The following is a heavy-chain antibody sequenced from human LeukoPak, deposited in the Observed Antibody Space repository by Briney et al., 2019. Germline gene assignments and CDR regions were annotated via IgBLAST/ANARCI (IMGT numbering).Heavy chain of an antibody. D-gene: IGHD2-15*01. CDR1: GGTFSSYA. CDR2: IIPILGIA. Sequence: SVKVSCKASGGTFSSYAISWVRQAPGQGLEWMGRIIPILGIANYAQKFQGRVTITADKSTSTAYVELSSLRSEDTAVYYCARDCSGGSCSAPTGYYYYGMDVWGQGTTVTVSS. CDR3: ARDCSGGSCSAPTGYYYYGMDV. V-gene: IGHV1-69*04. J-gene: IGHJ6*02.